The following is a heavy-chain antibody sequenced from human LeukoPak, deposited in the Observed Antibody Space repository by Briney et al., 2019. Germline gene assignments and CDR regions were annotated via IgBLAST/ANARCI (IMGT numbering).Heavy chain of an antibody. CDR2: IYPGDSET. J-gene: IGHJ4*02. V-gene: IGHV5-51*01. Sequence: GESLKISCKGSGYRFTTYWIGWVRPMPGKGLEWMGIIYPGDSETRYSPSFQGQVTISADKSISTAYLQWSSLRASDTAMYYCARRYRNSPFDYWGQGTLVTVSS. CDR1: GYRFTTYW. D-gene: IGHD5-12*01. CDR3: ARRYRNSPFDY.